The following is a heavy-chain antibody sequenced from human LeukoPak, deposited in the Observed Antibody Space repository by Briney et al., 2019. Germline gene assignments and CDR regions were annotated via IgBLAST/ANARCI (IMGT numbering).Heavy chain of an antibody. V-gene: IGHV3-21*01. CDR2: ISSSSSYI. J-gene: IGHJ6*02. CDR3: ARDMVVAATRNYGMDV. CDR1: GFTFSSYG. D-gene: IGHD2-15*01. Sequence: PGRSLRLSCAASGFTFSSYGMHRVRQAPGKGLEWVSSISSSSSYIYYADSVKGRFTISRDNAKNSLYLQMNSLRAEDTAVYYCARDMVVAATRNYGMDVWGQGTTVTVSS.